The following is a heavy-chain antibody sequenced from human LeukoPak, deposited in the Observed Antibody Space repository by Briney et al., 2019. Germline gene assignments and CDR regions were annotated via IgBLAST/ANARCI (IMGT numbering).Heavy chain of an antibody. Sequence: ASVKVSCKASGYTFTGYYMHWVRQAPGQGLEWMGWINPNSGGTNYAQKFQGRVTMTRDTSISTAYMELSRLRSDDTAVYYCARDRYYDSSGYYWEADYWGQGTLVTVSS. V-gene: IGHV1-2*02. CDR1: GYTFTGYY. CDR3: ARDRYYDSSGYYWEADY. J-gene: IGHJ4*02. D-gene: IGHD3-22*01. CDR2: INPNSGGT.